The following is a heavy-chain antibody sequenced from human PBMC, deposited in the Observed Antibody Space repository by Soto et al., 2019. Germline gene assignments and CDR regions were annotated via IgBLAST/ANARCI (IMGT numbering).Heavy chain of an antibody. CDR2: ISYDGSNK. V-gene: IGHV3-30*18. J-gene: IGHJ6*02. CDR3: AKDYDFWSGYYNGMDV. Sequence: PGGSLRLSCAASGFTFSSYGMHWVRQAPGKGLEWVAVISYDGSNKYYADSVKGRFTISRDNSKNTLYLQMNSLRAEDTAVYYCAKDYDFWSGYYNGMDVWGQGTTVTVSS. D-gene: IGHD3-3*01. CDR1: GFTFSSYG.